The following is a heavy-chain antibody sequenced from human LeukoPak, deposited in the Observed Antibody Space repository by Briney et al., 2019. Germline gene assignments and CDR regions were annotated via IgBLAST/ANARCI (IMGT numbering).Heavy chain of an antibody. D-gene: IGHD5-18*01. CDR3: ARASSGYSYGNFDY. Sequence: SQTLSLTCTGSGGSISSGSYYWSWIRQPAGKGLEWIGRIYTSGSTNYNPSLKSRVTISVDTSKNQFSLKLSSVTAADTAVYYCARASSGYSYGNFDYWGQGTLVTVSS. J-gene: IGHJ4*02. CDR1: GGSISSGSYY. CDR2: IYTSGST. V-gene: IGHV4-61*02.